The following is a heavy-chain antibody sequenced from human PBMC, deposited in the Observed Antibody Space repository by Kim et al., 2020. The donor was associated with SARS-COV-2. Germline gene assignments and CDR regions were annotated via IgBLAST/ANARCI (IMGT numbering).Heavy chain of an antibody. J-gene: IGHJ5*02. V-gene: IGHV1-8*01. Sequence: ASVKVSCKASGYTFTSYDINWVRQATGQGLEWMGWMNPNSGNTGYAQKFQGRVTMTRNTSISTAYMELSSLGSEDTAVYYFASAHGGYNWFDPWGQGTLVTVSS. CDR1: GYTFTSYD. D-gene: IGHD3-16*01. CDR2: MNPNSGNT. CDR3: ASAHGGYNWFDP.